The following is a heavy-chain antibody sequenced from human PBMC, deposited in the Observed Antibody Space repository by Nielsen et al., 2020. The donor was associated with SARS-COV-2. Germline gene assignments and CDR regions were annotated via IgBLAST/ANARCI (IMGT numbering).Heavy chain of an antibody. CDR2: ISGDGQSP. D-gene: IGHD6-19*01. Sequence: GESLKISCAVSGLTLSYFSMSWVRQAPGKGLEWVATISGDGQSPHYAGSVQGRFIISRDNSKKTVSLQINSLRADDTATYYCAKDVGAGFDFFDHWGQGTPVTVSS. CDR1: GLTLSYFS. CDR3: AKDVGAGFDFFDH. J-gene: IGHJ4*02. V-gene: IGHV3-23*01.